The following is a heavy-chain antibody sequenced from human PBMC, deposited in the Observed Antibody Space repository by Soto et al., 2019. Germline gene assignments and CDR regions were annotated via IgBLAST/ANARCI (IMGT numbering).Heavy chain of an antibody. CDR1: AFIFSVYD. CDR3: ASAYTGRLPRRADYYYALDV. J-gene: IGHJ6*02. V-gene: IGHV3-13*05. D-gene: IGHD2-15*01. Sequence: PXGSLGLSCTASAFIFSVYDMHGVRQDTGKGLEWVSTIGAARDPYYTGSVKHRFTISRENARNSMFLQMNSVTVGDTAVYYCASAYTGRLPRRADYYYALDVWAQGIMVTVSS. CDR2: IGAARDP.